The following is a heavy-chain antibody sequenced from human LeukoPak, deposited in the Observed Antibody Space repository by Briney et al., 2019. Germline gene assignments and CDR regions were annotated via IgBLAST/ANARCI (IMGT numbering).Heavy chain of an antibody. D-gene: IGHD6-6*01. CDR2: INHSGST. CDR1: GGSFSGYY. J-gene: IGHJ4*02. CDR3: ARGRLFVVD. V-gene: IGHV4-34*01. Sequence: PSETLSLTCAVYGGSFSGYYWNWIRQPPGKGLEWIGEINHSGSTNYNPSLKSRVTISVDTSKNQFSLKLSSVTAADTAVYYCARGRLFVVDWGQGTLVTVSS.